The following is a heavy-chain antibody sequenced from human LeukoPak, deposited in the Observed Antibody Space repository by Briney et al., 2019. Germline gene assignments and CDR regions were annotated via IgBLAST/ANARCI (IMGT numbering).Heavy chain of an antibody. Sequence: PGGSLRLSCAAAGFSFNTYAMNWVRQAPGKGLEWVSSITNSGSNMYHADSVKGRFTISRDNAKNSQYLQMNSLRAETTADYYCARVRSGQNPNWGQGTLVTVSS. J-gene: IGHJ4*02. CDR2: ITNSGSNM. CDR3: ARVRSGQNPN. CDR1: GFSFNTYA. D-gene: IGHD3-3*01. V-gene: IGHV3-21*04.